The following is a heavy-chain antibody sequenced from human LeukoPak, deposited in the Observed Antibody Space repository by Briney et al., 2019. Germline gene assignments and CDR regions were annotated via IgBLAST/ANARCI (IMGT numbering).Heavy chain of an antibody. D-gene: IGHD4-17*01. V-gene: IGHV3-30*18. CDR2: ISYDGSHK. J-gene: IGHJ5*02. Sequence: GRSLRLSCAAAGITFRSYGRHWVRQAPGKGLEWVAVISYDGSHKYQADAVKGRFYISRENSKNTLYLQMTSLRADGTAVYYCAKGARGDTVTSIVGLNWFDPWGQGTLVTVSS. CDR3: AKGARGDTVTSIVGLNWFDP. CDR1: GITFRSYG.